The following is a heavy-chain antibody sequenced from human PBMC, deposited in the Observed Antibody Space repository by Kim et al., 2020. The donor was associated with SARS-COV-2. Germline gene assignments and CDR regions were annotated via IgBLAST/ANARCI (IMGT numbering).Heavy chain of an antibody. CDR3: ATLPRSSWYSLVDY. CDR1: GGSFSGYY. Sequence: SETLSLTCAVYGGSFSGYYWSWIRQPPGKGLEWIGEINHSGSTNYNPSLKSRVTISVDTSKNQFSLKLSSVTAADTAVYYCATLPRSSWYSLVDYWGQGTLVTVSS. V-gene: IGHV4-34*01. J-gene: IGHJ4*02. CDR2: INHSGST. D-gene: IGHD6-13*01.